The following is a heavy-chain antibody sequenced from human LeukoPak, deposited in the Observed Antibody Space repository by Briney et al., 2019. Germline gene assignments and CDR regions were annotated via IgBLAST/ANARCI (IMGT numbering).Heavy chain of an antibody. Sequence: TGGSLRLSCAASGFTFSSNWMHWVRQAPGKGLVWVSRINSDGSSTNYADSVRGRFTISRDNAKNTLYLQMNSLRAEDTAVYYCANYGSGYSYYWGQGTLVTVSS. V-gene: IGHV3-74*01. CDR3: ANYGSGYSYY. CDR1: GFTFSSNW. J-gene: IGHJ4*02. CDR2: INSDGSST. D-gene: IGHD3-3*01.